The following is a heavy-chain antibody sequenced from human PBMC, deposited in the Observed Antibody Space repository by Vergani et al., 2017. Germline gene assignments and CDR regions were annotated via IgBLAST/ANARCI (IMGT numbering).Heavy chain of an antibody. J-gene: IGHJ6*03. CDR1: GFSFSTYW. D-gene: IGHD1-26*01. V-gene: IGHV3-74*01. CDR3: ARDRLQWERGQGYMDV. CDR2: INYDGSTS. Sequence: EVQLEESGGGLVHPGESLRLSCAASGFSFSTYWMHWVRQAPGEGPVWVSRINYDGSTSSYADSVRGRFTISRDNSKNTLYLQMNSLRAEDTAVYYCARDRLQWERGQGYMDVWGK.